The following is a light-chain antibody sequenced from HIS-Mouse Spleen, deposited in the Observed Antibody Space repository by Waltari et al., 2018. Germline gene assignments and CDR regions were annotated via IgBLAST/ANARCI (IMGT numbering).Light chain of an antibody. CDR3: QQYNNWPWT. J-gene: IGKJ1*01. Sequence: EIVMTQSPPTLSVSPGERATLSCRASQSVSSNLAWYQQKPGQAPTLLIYGASTSATGIPARFSGSGSGTEFTLTISSLQSEDFAVYYCQQYNNWPWTFGQGTKVEIK. V-gene: IGKV3-15*01. CDR1: QSVSSN. CDR2: GAS.